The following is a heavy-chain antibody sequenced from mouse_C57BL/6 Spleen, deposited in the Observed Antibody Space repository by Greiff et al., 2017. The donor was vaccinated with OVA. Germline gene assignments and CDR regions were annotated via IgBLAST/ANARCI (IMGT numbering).Heavy chain of an antibody. CDR1: GFSLTSYG. J-gene: IGHJ4*01. Sequence: VQGVESGPGLVQPSQSLSITCTVSGFSLTSYGVHWVRQSPGKGLEWLGVIWRGGSTDYNAAFMSRLSITKDNSKSQVFFKMNSLQADDTAIYYCAKNRVLRDYAMDYWGQGTSVTVSS. V-gene: IGHV2-5*01. CDR3: AKNRVLRDYAMDY. CDR2: IWRGGST. D-gene: IGHD1-1*01.